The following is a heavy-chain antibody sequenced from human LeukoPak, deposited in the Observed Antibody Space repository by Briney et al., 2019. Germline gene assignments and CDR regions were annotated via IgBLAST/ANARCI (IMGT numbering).Heavy chain of an antibody. Sequence: SETLSLTCTVSGGPISRYYWSWIRQPPGKGLEWIGYIYYSGSTNYNPSLKSRVTISVDTSKNQFSLKLSPVTAADTAVYYCARLHDGYRYGADYWGQGTLVTAS. J-gene: IGHJ4*02. D-gene: IGHD5-18*01. CDR2: IYYSGST. CDR3: ARLHDGYRYGADY. V-gene: IGHV4-59*08. CDR1: GGPISRYY.